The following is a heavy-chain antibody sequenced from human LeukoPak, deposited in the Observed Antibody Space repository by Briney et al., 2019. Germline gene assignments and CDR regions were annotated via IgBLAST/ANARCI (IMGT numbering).Heavy chain of an antibody. Sequence: TGGSLRLSCAVSGFTFSGFWMSWSRQAPGKGLEWVASINSDGSEGYYADVVKGRFTISRDNAKNSLYLQINSLRAEDTAMYYCAREAYDSSGYYDYWGQGTLVTVSS. CDR2: INSDGSEG. V-gene: IGHV3-7*03. D-gene: IGHD3-22*01. J-gene: IGHJ4*02. CDR3: AREAYDSSGYYDY. CDR1: GFTFSGFW.